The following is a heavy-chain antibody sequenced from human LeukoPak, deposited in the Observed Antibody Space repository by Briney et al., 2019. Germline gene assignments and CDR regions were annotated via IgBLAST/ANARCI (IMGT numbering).Heavy chain of an antibody. CDR1: GGSFSGYY. Sequence: SETLSLTCAVYGGSFSGYYWSWIRQPPGKGLEWIGEINHSGSTNYNPSLKSRVTISVDTSKNQFSLNLKSVTAADTAIYYCAREGLTARRGAFDIWGQGTVVSVSS. CDR2: INHSGST. V-gene: IGHV4-34*01. J-gene: IGHJ3*02. D-gene: IGHD6-6*01. CDR3: AREGLTARRGAFDI.